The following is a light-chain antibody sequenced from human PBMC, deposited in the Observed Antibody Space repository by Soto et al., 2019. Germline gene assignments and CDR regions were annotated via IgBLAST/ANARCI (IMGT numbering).Light chain of an antibody. Sequence: DIQMTQSPSSLSASVGDRVTITCRASQSVTTYLNWYQQKPGQAPKLLSYAASSLQRGVPSRFSGSGSGTDFTLTISSLQPEDFATCYCQHSDSLPWPFGQWTNVAMK. J-gene: IGKJ1*01. V-gene: IGKV1-39*01. CDR3: QHSDSLPWP. CDR1: QSVTTY. CDR2: AAS.